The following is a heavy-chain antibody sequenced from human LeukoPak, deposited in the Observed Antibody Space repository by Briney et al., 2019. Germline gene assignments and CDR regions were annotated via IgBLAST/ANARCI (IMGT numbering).Heavy chain of an antibody. Sequence: ASVKVSCKASGYTFTSYDINWVRQATGQGLEWMGWMNPNSGNTGYAQKFQGRVTMTRNTSISTAYMELSSLRSEDTAVYYCASQGALDYDILTGYPYYFDYWGQGTLVTVSS. J-gene: IGHJ4*02. CDR1: GYTFTSYD. CDR2: MNPNSGNT. CDR3: ASQGALDYDILTGYPYYFDY. V-gene: IGHV1-8*01. D-gene: IGHD3-9*01.